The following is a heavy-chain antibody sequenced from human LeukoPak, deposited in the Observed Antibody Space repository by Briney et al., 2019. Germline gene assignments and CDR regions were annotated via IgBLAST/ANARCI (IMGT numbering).Heavy chain of an antibody. CDR2: ISGSGGST. D-gene: IGHD6-19*01. Sequence: GGSLRLSCAASGFTFSSYAMSWVRQAPGKGLEWVSAISGSGGSTYYADSVKGRFTISRDNSKNTLYLQMNSLRAEDTAVYYCAKYGYSSGWYQSYYYYGMDVWGQGTTVTVSS. V-gene: IGHV3-23*01. CDR3: AKYGYSSGWYQSYYYYGMDV. J-gene: IGHJ6*02. CDR1: GFTFSSYA.